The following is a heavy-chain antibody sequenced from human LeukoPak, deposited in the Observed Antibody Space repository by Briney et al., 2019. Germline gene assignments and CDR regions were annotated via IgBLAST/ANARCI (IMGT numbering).Heavy chain of an antibody. J-gene: IGHJ4*02. Sequence: KPSETLSLTCTVSGGSISSSSYYWGWIRQPPGKGLEWIGSLYYSGSTYYNLSLKSRVTISVDTSKNQFSLKLSSVTAADTAVYYCAKQQLVRCFDYWGQGTLVTVSS. CDR3: AKQQLVRCFDY. V-gene: IGHV4-39*01. CDR1: GGSISSSSYY. CDR2: LYYSGST. D-gene: IGHD6-13*01.